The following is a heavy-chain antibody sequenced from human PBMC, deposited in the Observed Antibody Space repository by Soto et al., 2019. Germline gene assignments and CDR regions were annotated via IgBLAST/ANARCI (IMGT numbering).Heavy chain of an antibody. Sequence: GESLKISCKGSGYSFTSYWIAWVRQMPGKGLEWMGIIYPGDSDTRYSPSFQGQVTISADKSSRTAYLQWSSLKASDTAMYYCARSLWFGELYTNYFDYWGQGTLVTVSS. D-gene: IGHD3-10*01. CDR3: ARSLWFGELYTNYFDY. J-gene: IGHJ4*02. V-gene: IGHV5-51*01. CDR1: GYSFTSYW. CDR2: IYPGDSDT.